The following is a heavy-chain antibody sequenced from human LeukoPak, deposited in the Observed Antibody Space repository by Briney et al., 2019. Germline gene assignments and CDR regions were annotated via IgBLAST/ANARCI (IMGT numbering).Heavy chain of an antibody. CDR2: ISSSSSTI. D-gene: IGHD5-18*01. CDR1: GFTFSSYS. CDR3: ARVRGGYSYGIGDYYYMDV. Sequence: GGSLRLSCAASGFTFSSYSMNWVRQAPGKGLEWVSYISSSSSTIYYADSVKGRFTISRDNAKNSLYLQMNSLRAEDTAVYYCARVRGGYSYGIGDYYYMDVWGKGTTVTVSS. V-gene: IGHV3-48*01. J-gene: IGHJ6*03.